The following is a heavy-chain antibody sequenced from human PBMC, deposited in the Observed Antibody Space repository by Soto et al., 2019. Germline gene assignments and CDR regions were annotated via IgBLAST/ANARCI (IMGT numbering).Heavy chain of an antibody. D-gene: IGHD2-15*01. CDR3: ARAFCSGGSCWADY. Sequence: GGSLRLSCAASGFTFSSYAMSWVRQAPGKGLEWVSAISGSGGSTYYADSVKGRFTISRDNSKNTLYLQMNSLRADDTAVYFCARAFCSGGSCWADYWGQGTLVTVSS. J-gene: IGHJ4*02. CDR1: GFTFSSYA. V-gene: IGHV3-23*01. CDR2: ISGSGGST.